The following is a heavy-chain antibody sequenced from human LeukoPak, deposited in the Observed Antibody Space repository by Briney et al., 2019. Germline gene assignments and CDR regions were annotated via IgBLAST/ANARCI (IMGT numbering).Heavy chain of an antibody. J-gene: IGHJ4*02. Sequence: PSETLSLTCSVSGGSISNYFWSWIRQPAGKGLEWIGRIYTSGSTNYNPSLKSRVTMSVVTSKNQFSLKLSSVTAADTAVYYCARDRGEPLFDYWGQGTLVTVSS. CDR1: GGSISNYF. V-gene: IGHV4-4*07. D-gene: IGHD1-14*01. CDR2: IYTSGST. CDR3: ARDRGEPLFDY.